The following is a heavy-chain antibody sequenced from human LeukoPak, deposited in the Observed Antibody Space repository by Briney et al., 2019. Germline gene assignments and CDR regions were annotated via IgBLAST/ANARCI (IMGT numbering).Heavy chain of an antibody. CDR3: ARDSGRGGWYYYFDY. J-gene: IGHJ4*02. V-gene: IGHV3-21*01. D-gene: IGHD6-19*01. Sequence: PGGSLRLSCAASGFTLSSYSMSWVRQAPGKGMGWDSSISSSNSYIYYADSVKGRFTIPRDNAKNSLYLQMNSLRAEDTAVYYCARDSGRGGWYYYFDYWGQGTLVTVSS. CDR1: GFTLSSYS. CDR2: ISSSNSYI.